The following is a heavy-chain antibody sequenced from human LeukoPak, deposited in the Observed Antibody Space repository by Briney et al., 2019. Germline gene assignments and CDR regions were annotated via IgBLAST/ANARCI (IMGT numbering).Heavy chain of an antibody. J-gene: IGHJ4*02. V-gene: IGHV4-39*07. CDR3: ARVIPAAANYCFDY. CDR1: GGSISSSSYY. CDR2: IYYSGST. D-gene: IGHD2-2*01. Sequence: SETLSLTCTVSGGSISSSSYYWGWIRQPPGKGLEWIGSIYYSGSTYYNPSLKSRVTISVDTSKNQFSLKLSSVTAADTAVYYCARVIPAAANYCFDYWGQGTLVTVSS.